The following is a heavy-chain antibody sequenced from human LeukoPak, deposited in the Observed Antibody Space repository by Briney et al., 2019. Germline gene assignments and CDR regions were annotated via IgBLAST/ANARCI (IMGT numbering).Heavy chain of an antibody. CDR2: IYTSGST. J-gene: IGHJ4*02. CDR1: GGSFSGYY. CDR3: ARDLSGSLDY. V-gene: IGHV4-59*10. D-gene: IGHD1-26*01. Sequence: SETLSLTCAVYGGSFSGYYWSWIRQPPGKGLEWIGRIYTSGSTNYNPSLKSRVTISVDTSKNQFSLKLSSVTAADTAVYYCARDLSGSLDYWGQGTLVTVSS.